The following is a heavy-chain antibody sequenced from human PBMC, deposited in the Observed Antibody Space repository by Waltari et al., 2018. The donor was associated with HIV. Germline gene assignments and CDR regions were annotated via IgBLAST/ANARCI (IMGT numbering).Heavy chain of an antibody. CDR1: GYSFPRYW. CDR3: SRLGDIVVVPAARPERGWLDP. Sequence: EVLLVQSGAEVKKPGESLKISCKGSGYSFPRYWIGWVRHMPGKIREWMRIIYPSHGNTRYRRSVQGQVTIVADKSLSTPVRESRSLKTSDTAKYYWSRLGDIVVVPAARPERGWLDPWGQGTLITVSS. D-gene: IGHD2-2*01. J-gene: IGHJ5*02. CDR2: IYPSHGNT. V-gene: IGHV5-51*01.